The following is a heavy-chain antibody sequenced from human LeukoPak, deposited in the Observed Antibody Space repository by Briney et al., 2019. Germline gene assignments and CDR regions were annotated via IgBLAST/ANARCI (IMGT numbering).Heavy chain of an antibody. CDR2: ISGSGGST. CDR1: GFTFSSYA. J-gene: IGHJ3*02. CDR3: AKDRPSYYYDSSNAFDI. D-gene: IGHD3-22*01. Sequence: GGSLRLSCAASGFTFSSYAMSWVRQAPGKGLEWVSAISGSGGSTYYADSVKGRFTISRDNSKNTLYLQMNSLRAEDTAVYYCAKDRPSYYYDSSNAFDIWGQGTMVTVSS. V-gene: IGHV3-23*01.